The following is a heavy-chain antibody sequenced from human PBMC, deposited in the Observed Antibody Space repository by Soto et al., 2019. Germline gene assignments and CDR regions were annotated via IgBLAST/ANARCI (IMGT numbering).Heavy chain of an antibody. J-gene: IGHJ4*02. CDR2: IYYNGST. Sequence: QVQLQQSGPGLVKPSQTLSLTCTVSGVTVSRGAYSWSWIRQHPGKGLEWIGNIYYNGSTYYSPSLQSRVAISLDTSKNQFSLRLSSVTAADTAVYYCARYRFSGSKWSKFDYWGQGTLVSVSS. D-gene: IGHD1-26*01. CDR1: GVTVSRGAYS. V-gene: IGHV4-31*03. CDR3: ARYRFSGSKWSKFDY.